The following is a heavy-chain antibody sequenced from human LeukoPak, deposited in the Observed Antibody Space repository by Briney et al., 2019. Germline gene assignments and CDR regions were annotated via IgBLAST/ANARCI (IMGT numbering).Heavy chain of an antibody. CDR2: INHSGST. Sequence: ETLSLTCAVYGGSFSGYYWSWIRQPPGKGLEWIGEINHSGSTNYNPSLKSRVTISVDTSKNQFSLKLSSVTAADTAVYYCARGLGPSGHQYCSGCSCSNNWFDPWGQGTLVTVSS. J-gene: IGHJ5*02. D-gene: IGHD2-15*01. CDR3: ARGLGPSGHQYCSGCSCSNNWFDP. CDR1: GGSFSGYY. V-gene: IGHV4-34*01.